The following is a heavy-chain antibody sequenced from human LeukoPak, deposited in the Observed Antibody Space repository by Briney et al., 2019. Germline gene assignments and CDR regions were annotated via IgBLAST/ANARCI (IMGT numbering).Heavy chain of an antibody. CDR2: IKQDGSEE. D-gene: IGHD6-13*01. Sequence: GGSLRLSCAASGFTFSIYWMSWVRQAPGKGLEWVANIKQDGSEEYYVDSVKGRFTISRDNAKNSLYLQMNSLRAEDTAVYYCARDAAAAGKLFDYWGQGTLVTVSS. V-gene: IGHV3-7*01. CDR3: ARDAAAAGKLFDY. CDR1: GFTFSIYW. J-gene: IGHJ4*02.